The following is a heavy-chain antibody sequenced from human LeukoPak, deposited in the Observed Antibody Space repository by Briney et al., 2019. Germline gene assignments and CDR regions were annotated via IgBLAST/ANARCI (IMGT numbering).Heavy chain of an antibody. CDR1: GGSIRSYY. CDR3: ARHYDSGTYPLDY. Sequence: PSDTLSLTCTVSGGSIRSYYWSWIRQPPGKGLEWIGNIFYSGSTNYNPSLKSRVTMSLDSSKNQFSLKLRSVTAADTAVYYCARHYDSGTYPLDYWGQGTLVTVSS. J-gene: IGHJ4*02. D-gene: IGHD3-10*01. CDR2: IFYSGST. V-gene: IGHV4-59*07.